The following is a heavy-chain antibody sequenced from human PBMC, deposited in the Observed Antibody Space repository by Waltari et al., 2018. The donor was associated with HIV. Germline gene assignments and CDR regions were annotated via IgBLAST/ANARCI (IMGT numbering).Heavy chain of an antibody. CDR1: GGSISSYY. Sequence: ETLSLTCTVSGGSISSYYWSWIRQPPGKGLEWIGYIYYSGSTNYNPSLKSRVTISVDTSKNQFSLKLSSVTAADTAVYYCARVSDHSSSWYGRAEYFQHWGQGTLVTVSS. V-gene: IGHV4-59*01. CDR3: ARVSDHSSSWYGRAEYFQH. CDR2: IYYSGST. D-gene: IGHD6-13*01. J-gene: IGHJ1*01.